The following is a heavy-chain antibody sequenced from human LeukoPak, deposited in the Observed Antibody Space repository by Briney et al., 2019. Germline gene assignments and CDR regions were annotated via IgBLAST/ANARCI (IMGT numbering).Heavy chain of an antibody. CDR3: PRARSTYYYDSSGYSRPAASAAFDY. V-gene: IGHV1-18*01. Sequence: ASVKVSGKASGYTFTSYGISWVRQAPGQGGEGRGWISAYNGNTNYAQKLQGRVTMTTDTSTSTAYMELRSLRSDDTAVYYCPRARSTYYYDSSGYSRPAASAAFDYWGQGTLVTVSS. CDR1: GYTFTSYG. CDR2: ISAYNGNT. J-gene: IGHJ4*02. D-gene: IGHD3-22*01.